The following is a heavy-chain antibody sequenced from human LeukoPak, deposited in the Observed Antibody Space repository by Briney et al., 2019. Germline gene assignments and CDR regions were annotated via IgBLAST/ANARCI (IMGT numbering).Heavy chain of an antibody. V-gene: IGHV3-23*01. CDR2: ISGSGGST. D-gene: IGHD3-22*01. J-gene: IGHJ4*02. Sequence: GGSLRLSCAASGFTFSSYAKSWVRQAPGKGLEWVSAISGSGGSTYYADSVKGRFTISRDNSKNTLYLQMNSLRAEDTAVYYCAKVAMIVVVITVFDYWGQGTLVTVSS. CDR3: AKVAMIVVVITVFDY. CDR1: GFTFSSYA.